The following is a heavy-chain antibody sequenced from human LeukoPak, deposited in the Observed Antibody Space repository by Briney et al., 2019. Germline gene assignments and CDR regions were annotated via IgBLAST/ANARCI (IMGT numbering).Heavy chain of an antibody. D-gene: IGHD1-26*01. Sequence: SETLSLTCAFYGGSFSGYYWSWIRQPPGKGLECIGEINHSGSTNYNPSLQSRLTISVDTSKNQFSLKLSSVTAADTAVYYCARGTWEVRFDPWGQGTQVTVSS. CDR1: GGSFSGYY. CDR3: ARGTWEVRFDP. CDR2: INHSGST. J-gene: IGHJ5*02. V-gene: IGHV4-34*01.